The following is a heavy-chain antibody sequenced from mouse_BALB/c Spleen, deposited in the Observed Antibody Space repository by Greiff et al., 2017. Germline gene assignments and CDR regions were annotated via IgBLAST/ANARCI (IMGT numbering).Heavy chain of an antibody. J-gene: IGHJ4*01. V-gene: IGHV2-6-7*01. CDR3: ASRSSYDAMDY. CDR1: GFSLTGYG. D-gene: IGHD1-1*01. Sequence: VQGVESGPGLVAPSQSLSITCTVSGFSLTGYGVNWVRQPPGKGLEWLGMIWGDGSTDYNSALKSRLSISKDNSKSQVFLKMNSLQTDDTAMYYCASRSSYDAMDYWGQGTSVTVSS. CDR2: IWGDGST.